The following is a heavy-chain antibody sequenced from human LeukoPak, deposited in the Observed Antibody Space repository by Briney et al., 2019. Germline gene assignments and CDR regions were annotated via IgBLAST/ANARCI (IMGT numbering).Heavy chain of an antibody. J-gene: IGHJ4*02. CDR2: IAQDGGEK. CDR1: GFTLSSSF. CDR3: AREWNIQYSMGVDY. Sequence: GGSLRLSCAASGFTLSSSFMSWVRQTPGKGLEWVANIAQDGGEKNYVVSVEGRFTISRDNAKNSLYLEMNLLRAEDTAVYYCAREWNIQYSMGVDYWGQGTLVTVSS. D-gene: IGHD3-3*01. V-gene: IGHV3-7*01.